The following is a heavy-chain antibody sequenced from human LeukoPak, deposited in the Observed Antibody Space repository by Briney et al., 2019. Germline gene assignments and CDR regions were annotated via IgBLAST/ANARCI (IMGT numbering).Heavy chain of an antibody. CDR1: GGSFSGYY. CDR3: ARQVVTTISVLENCAFDI. V-gene: IGHV4-34*01. Sequence: SETLSLTCAVYGGSFSGYYWSWIRQPPGKGLEWIGEINHSGSTNYNPSLKSRVTISVDTSKNQFSLKLSSVTAADTAVYYCARQVVTTISVLENCAFDIWGQGTMVTVSS. CDR2: INHSGST. J-gene: IGHJ3*02. D-gene: IGHD2-21*02.